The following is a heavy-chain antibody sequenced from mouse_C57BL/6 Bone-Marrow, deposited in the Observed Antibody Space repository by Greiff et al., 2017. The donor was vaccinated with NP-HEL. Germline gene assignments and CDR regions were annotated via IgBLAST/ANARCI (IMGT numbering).Heavy chain of an antibody. CDR2: IDPENGDT. D-gene: IGHD1-1*01. CDR1: GFNIKDDY. Sequence: VQLQQSGAELVRPGASVKLSCTASGFNIKDDYMHWVKQRPEQGLEWIGWIDPENGDTEYASKFQGKATITADTSSNTAYLQLSSLTSEATAVYYCTSAPFYYPFYFDYWVQGTTITVSS. CDR3: TSAPFYYPFYFDY. J-gene: IGHJ2*01. V-gene: IGHV14-4*01.